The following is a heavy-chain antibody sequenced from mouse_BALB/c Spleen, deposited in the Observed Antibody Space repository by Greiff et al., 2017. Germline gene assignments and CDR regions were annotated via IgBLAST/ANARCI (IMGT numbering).Heavy chain of an antibody. CDR2: IYPSDSYT. J-gene: IGHJ2*01. D-gene: IGHD1-1*01. CDR1: GYTFTSYW. Sequence: VQLQQPGAELVRPGASVKLSCKASGYTFTSYWINWVKQRPGQGLEWIGNIYPSDSYTNYNQKFKDKATLTVDKSSSTAYMQLSSPTSEDSAVYYCTKGDGSLFDYWGQGTTRTVSS. CDR3: TKGDGSLFDY. V-gene: IGHV1-69*02.